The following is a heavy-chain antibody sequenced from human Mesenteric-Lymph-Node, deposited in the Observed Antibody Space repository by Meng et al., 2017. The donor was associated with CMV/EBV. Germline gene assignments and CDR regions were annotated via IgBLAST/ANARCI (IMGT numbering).Heavy chain of an antibody. CDR2: IRYDGTNR. J-gene: IGHJ4*02. Sequence: GGSLRLSCVASGFTFSGYGMHWVRQAPGKGLEWVAFIRYDGTNRYYADSVKGRFTISRDKSKNALYLQTNSLRAEDTAVYYCARVGPYSGYDFDFWGQGTLVTVSS. D-gene: IGHD5-12*01. V-gene: IGHV3-30*02. CDR1: GFTFSGYG. CDR3: ARVGPYSGYDFDF.